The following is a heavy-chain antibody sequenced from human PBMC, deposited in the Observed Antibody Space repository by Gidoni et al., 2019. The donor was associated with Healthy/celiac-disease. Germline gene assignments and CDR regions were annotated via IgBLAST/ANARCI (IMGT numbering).Heavy chain of an antibody. Sequence: QVQLVESGGGVVQPGRSLRLSCAASGFTFSSYGMHWVRQATGKGLEWVAVISYDGSNKYYADSVKGRFTISRDNSKNTLYLQMNSLRAEDTAVYYCAKDPRPGYYYYYGMDVWGQGTTVTVSS. J-gene: IGHJ6*02. CDR1: GFTFSSYG. CDR2: ISYDGSNK. V-gene: IGHV3-30*18. CDR3: AKDPRPGYYYYYGMDV.